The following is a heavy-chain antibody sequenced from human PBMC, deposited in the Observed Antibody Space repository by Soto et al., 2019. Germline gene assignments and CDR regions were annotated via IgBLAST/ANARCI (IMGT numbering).Heavy chain of an antibody. CDR1: GFTFSSYD. CDR2: IGTAGDT. Sequence: PGGSLRLSCAASGFTFSSYDMHWVRQATGKGLEWVSAIGTAGDTYYPGSVKGRFTISRENAKNSLYLQMNSLRAGDTAVYYCARGRFDSGYYYYYYYFMAVWGKGTTVTVSS. V-gene: IGHV3-13*01. CDR3: ARGRFDSGYYYYYYYFMAV. J-gene: IGHJ6*03. D-gene: IGHD5-12*01.